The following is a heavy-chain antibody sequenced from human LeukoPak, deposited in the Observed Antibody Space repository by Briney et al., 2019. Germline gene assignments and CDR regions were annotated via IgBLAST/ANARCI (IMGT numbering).Heavy chain of an antibody. CDR2: VYHNGHT. CDR1: GDSINNDNYY. V-gene: IGHV4-39*02. Sequence: SETLSLACYVSGDSINNDNYYWGWVRQSPGAGLEWLGSVYHNGHTIYTPSLKSRLTLSVDTSKNHFSLNLTSATAADTAVYFCASVLQSGTYPSGSDYYFDSWGRGTLVTVTS. CDR3: ASVLQSGTYPSGSDYYFDS. J-gene: IGHJ4*01. D-gene: IGHD1-26*01.